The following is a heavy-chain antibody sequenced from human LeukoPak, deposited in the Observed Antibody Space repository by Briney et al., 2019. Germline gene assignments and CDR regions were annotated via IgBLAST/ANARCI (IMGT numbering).Heavy chain of an antibody. CDR1: GFTFSSYG. CDR3: AKRGRGKVGADDY. Sequence: GGSLRLSCAASGFTFSSYGMHWVRQAPGKGLEWVSAISGSGGSTYYADSVKGRFTISRDNSKNTLYLQMNSLRAEDTAVYYCAKRGRGKVGADDYWGQGTLVTVTS. J-gene: IGHJ4*02. D-gene: IGHD1-26*01. CDR2: ISGSGGST. V-gene: IGHV3-23*01.